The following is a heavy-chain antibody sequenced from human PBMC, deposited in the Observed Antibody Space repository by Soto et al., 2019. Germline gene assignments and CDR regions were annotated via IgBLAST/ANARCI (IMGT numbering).Heavy chain of an antibody. D-gene: IGHD6-25*01. J-gene: IGHJ5*02. CDR1: GGSISSYY. CDR3: AMQSIAASGNNWFDP. CDR2: IYYSGST. V-gene: IGHV4-59*08. Sequence: SETLSLTCTVSGGSISSYYWSWIRQPPGKGLEWIGYIYYSGSTNYNPSLKSRVTISVDTSKNQFSLKLSSVTAADTAVYYCAMQSIAASGNNWFDPWGQGTLVTVSS.